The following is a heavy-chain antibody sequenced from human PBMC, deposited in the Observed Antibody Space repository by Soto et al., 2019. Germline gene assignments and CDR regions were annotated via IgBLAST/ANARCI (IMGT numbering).Heavy chain of an antibody. V-gene: IGHV3-23*01. Sequence: PERSLRLSCAASGFMFSTYAMSCVRQAPGKGLEWVSGISATTGTTYYADSVKGRFTISRDNSKDTLYLQMNSLRAEDTDLYYCAKAYYDFWSVNWGQGTLVTVSS. CDR3: AKAYYDFWSVN. J-gene: IGHJ4*02. CDR2: ISATTGTT. CDR1: GFMFSTYA. D-gene: IGHD3-3*01.